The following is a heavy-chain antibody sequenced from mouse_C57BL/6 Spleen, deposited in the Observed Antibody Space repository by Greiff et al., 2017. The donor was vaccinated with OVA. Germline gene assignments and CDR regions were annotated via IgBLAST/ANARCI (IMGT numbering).Heavy chain of an antibody. CDR1: GFSLTSYG. J-gene: IGHJ1*03. V-gene: IGHV2-2*01. CDR3: ARKGGYDYGWYFDG. Sequence: VKLVESGPGLVQPSQSLSITCTVSGFSLTSYGVHWVRQSPGKGLEWLGVIWSGGSTDYNAAFISRLSISKDNSKSQVFFKMNSLQADDTAIYYCARKGGYDYGWYFDGWGTGTTVTVSS. CDR2: IWSGGST. D-gene: IGHD2-4*01.